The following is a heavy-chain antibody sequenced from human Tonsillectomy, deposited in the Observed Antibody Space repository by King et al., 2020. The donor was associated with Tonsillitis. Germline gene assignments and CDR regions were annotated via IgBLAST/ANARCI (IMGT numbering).Heavy chain of an antibody. D-gene: IGHD6-19*01. CDR3: ARERLYSSDWGIDY. CDR2: ISFDASRE. J-gene: IGHJ4*02. Sequence: EQLVQSGGGVVQPGGSLRLSCASSGFDFSSYGMHWVRQAPGKGLEWVAVISFDASRENYADSVKGRFTISRDNSKNTLYLQMNSLRAEDTAVYYCARERLYSSDWGIDYWGQGSLVTVSS. V-gene: IGHV3-33*05. CDR1: GFDFSSYG.